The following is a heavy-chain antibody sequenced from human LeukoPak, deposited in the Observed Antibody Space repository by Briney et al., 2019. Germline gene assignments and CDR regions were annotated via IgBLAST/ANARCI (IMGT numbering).Heavy chain of an antibody. V-gene: IGHV4-59*12. J-gene: IGHJ3*01. D-gene: IGHD3-22*01. CDR1: GGSFSGYY. CDR2: IYYSGST. Sequence: PSETLSLTCAVYGGSFSGYYWSWIRQPPGKGLEWIGYIYYSGSTNYNPSLKSRVTISVDTSKNQFSLKLSSVTAADTAVYYCARGLRTYYYDSSGYFVWGQGTMVTVSS. CDR3: ARGLRTYYYDSSGYFV.